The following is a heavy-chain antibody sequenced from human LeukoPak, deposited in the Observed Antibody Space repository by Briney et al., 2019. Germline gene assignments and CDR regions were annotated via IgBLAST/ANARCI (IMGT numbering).Heavy chain of an antibody. J-gene: IGHJ4*02. CDR1: AFTFSSYS. Sequence: PGGSLRLSCAASAFTFSSYSMNWVRQAPGKGLEWVSSISSSSSYIYYADSVKGRFTISRDNAKNSLFLQMTSLRAEDTAVYYCARHSDYDILTGPNDYWGQGTLVTVSS. CDR3: ARHSDYDILTGPNDY. CDR2: ISSSSSYI. V-gene: IGHV3-21*01. D-gene: IGHD3-9*01.